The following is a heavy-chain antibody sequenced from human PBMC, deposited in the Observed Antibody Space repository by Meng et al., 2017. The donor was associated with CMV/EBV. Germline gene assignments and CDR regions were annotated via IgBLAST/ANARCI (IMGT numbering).Heavy chain of an antibody. CDR2: ISSSGSTI. D-gene: IGHD6-19*01. CDR1: GFTFSSHE. V-gene: IGHV3-48*03. J-gene: IGHJ6*02. CDR3: ARDGAVAGTLCYYYYDGMDV. Sequence: GESLKIFCAAPGFTFSSHEMNWVRQAPGKGPEWVTYISSSGSTIYYGGPVKGRFPISRDNAKNSLYPQMNSLRAEDTAVYYCARDGAVAGTLCYYYYDGMDVWGQGTTVTVSS.